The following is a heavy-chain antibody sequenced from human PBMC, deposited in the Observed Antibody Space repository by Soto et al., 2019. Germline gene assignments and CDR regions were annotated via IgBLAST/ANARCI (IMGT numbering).Heavy chain of an antibody. V-gene: IGHV3-21*01. Sequence: GGSLRLSCAASGFTFSSYNMNWVRQAPGKGLEWVSSISGSSSYIYYADSVKRRFTISRDNAKNSLYLQMNSLRAEDTAVYYCASVKAEWKLVRLNYYYYGMDVWGQGTTVTVSS. J-gene: IGHJ6*02. D-gene: IGHD6-6*01. CDR1: GFTFSSYN. CDR2: ISGSSSYI. CDR3: ASVKAEWKLVRLNYYYYGMDV.